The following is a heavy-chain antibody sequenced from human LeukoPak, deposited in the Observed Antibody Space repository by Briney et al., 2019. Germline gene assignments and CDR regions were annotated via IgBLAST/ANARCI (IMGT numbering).Heavy chain of an antibody. D-gene: IGHD6-13*01. V-gene: IGHV3-30-3*01. CDR2: ISYDGSNK. CDR1: GFTFSSYA. CDR3: ARVVHSSSWLSPFDY. Sequence: PGGSLRLSCAASGFTFSSYAMSWVRQAPGKGLEWVAVISYDGSNKYYADSVKGRFTISRDNSKNTLYLQMNSLRAEDTAVYYCARVVHSSSWLSPFDYWGQGTLVTVSS. J-gene: IGHJ4*02.